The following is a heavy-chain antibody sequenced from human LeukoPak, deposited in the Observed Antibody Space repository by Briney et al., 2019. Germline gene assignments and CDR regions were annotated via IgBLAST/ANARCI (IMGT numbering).Heavy chain of an antibody. CDR2: ISWNSGSI. D-gene: IGHD6-19*01. CDR1: GFTFDDYA. Sequence: GGSLRLSCAASGFTFDDYAMHWVRQAPGKGLEWVSGISWNSGSIGYADSVKGRFTISRDNAKNSLYLQMNSLRAEDTAVYYCASQIAVAGTALDYWGQGTLVTVSS. V-gene: IGHV3-9*01. CDR3: ASQIAVAGTALDY. J-gene: IGHJ4*02.